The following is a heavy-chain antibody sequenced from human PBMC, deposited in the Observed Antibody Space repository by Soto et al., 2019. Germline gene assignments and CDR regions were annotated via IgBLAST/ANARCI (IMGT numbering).Heavy chain of an antibody. V-gene: IGHV4-34*01. CDR1: GGSFSGYY. J-gene: IGHJ6*02. Sequence: PSETLSLTXAVYGGSFSGYYWSWIRQPPGKGLEWIGEINHSGSTNYNPSLKSRVTISVDTSKNQFSLKLSSVTAADTAVYYCARVVKRKYYYYYGMDVWGQGTTVTVSS. CDR2: INHSGST. D-gene: IGHD1-1*01. CDR3: ARVVKRKYYYYYGMDV.